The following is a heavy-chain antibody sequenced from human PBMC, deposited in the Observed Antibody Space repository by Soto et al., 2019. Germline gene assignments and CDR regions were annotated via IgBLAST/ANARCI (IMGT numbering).Heavy chain of an antibody. V-gene: IGHV4-59*01. D-gene: IGHD5-18*01. CDR2: IFYSGST. CDR1: GGSTRSYY. CDR3: ARGEANTAMVES. J-gene: IGHJ4*02. Sequence: SEPLSLTCTVSGGSTRSYYWTWIRQPPGKGLEWLGYIFYSGSTFYNPSLKSRVTISIHTSKSQFSLQLTSVTAADTAVYYCARGEANTAMVESWGTGTLVTGSS.